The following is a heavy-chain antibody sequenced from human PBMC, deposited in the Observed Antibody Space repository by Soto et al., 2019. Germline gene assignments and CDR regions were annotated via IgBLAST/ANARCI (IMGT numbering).Heavy chain of an antibody. CDR1: GFTSSSYA. Sequence: GGALSLSCAPSGFTSSSYAMSWVRQAPGKGLECVSAISGSGGSTYYADSVKGRFTISRDNSKNTLYLQMNSLRAEDTAVYYCAKDPVAIAVAGTANDYWGQGTLVTVSS. CDR2: ISGSGGST. J-gene: IGHJ4*02. CDR3: AKDPVAIAVAGTANDY. D-gene: IGHD6-19*01. V-gene: IGHV3-23*01.